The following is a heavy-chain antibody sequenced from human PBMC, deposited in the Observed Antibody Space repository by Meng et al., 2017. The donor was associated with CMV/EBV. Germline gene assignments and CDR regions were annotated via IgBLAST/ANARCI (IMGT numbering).Heavy chain of an antibody. Sequence: LSLTCAASGFTFSSYAMHWVRQAPGKGLEWVAVISYDGSDKYYADSVKGRFTISRDNSKNTLYLQMNSLRAEDTAVYYCARDRGGALITIFGVVIIDGMDVWGQGTTVTVSS. J-gene: IGHJ6*02. CDR3: ARDRGGALITIFGVVIIDGMDV. CDR2: ISYDGSDK. V-gene: IGHV3-30*04. CDR1: GFTFSSYA. D-gene: IGHD3-3*01.